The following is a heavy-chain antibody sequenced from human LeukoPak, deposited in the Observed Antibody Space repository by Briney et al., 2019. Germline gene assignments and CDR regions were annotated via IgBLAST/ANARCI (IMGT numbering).Heavy chain of an antibody. D-gene: IGHD6-13*01. J-gene: IGHJ4*02. CDR2: ITPIFGTA. CDR1: GGTFSSYA. V-gene: IGHV1-69*13. CDR3: ARGNHIAAAGTS. Sequence: SVKVSCKASGGTFSSYAISWVRQAPGQGLEWMGGITPIFGTANYAQKFQGRVTITADESTSTAYMELSSLRSEDTAVYYCARGNHIAAAGTSWGQGTLVTVSS.